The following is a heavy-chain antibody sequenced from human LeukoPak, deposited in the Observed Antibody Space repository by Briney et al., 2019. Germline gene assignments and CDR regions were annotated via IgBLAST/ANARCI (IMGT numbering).Heavy chain of an antibody. J-gene: IGHJ4*02. CDR1: GYSFTNYW. CDR3: ARQFGGATPNYFDY. D-gene: IGHD3-16*01. Sequence: GESLKISCKGSGYSFTNYWIGWVRQMPGKGLEWRGIIYPGDSDTRYSPSFQGQVTISPDKSISTAYVEWSSLKASDTAMYYCARQFGGATPNYFDYWGQGTLVTVSS. CDR2: IYPGDSDT. V-gene: IGHV5-51*01.